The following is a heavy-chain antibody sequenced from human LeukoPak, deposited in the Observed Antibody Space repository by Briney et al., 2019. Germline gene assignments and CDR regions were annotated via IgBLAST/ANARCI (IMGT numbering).Heavy chain of an antibody. V-gene: IGHV1-18*01. CDR3: ARGGYYDSSGYYADY. J-gene: IGHJ4*02. CDR1: GYTFTSYG. D-gene: IGHD3-22*01. CDR2: ISAYNGNT. Sequence: ASVKVSCKASGYTFTSYGISWVRQAPGQGLEWMGWISAYNGNTNHPQKLQGRVTMTTDTSTSTAYMELSRLRSDDTAVYYCARGGYYDSSGYYADYWGQGTLVTVSS.